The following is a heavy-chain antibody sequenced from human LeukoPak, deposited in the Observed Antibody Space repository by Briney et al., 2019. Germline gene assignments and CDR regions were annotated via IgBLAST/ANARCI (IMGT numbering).Heavy chain of an antibody. CDR2: ISSSSSYI. Sequence: PGGSLRLSCAASGFTFSSYSMNWVRQAPGKGLEWVSSISSSSSYIYYADSVKGRFTISRDNAKNSLYLQMNSLRAEDTAVYYCARDLDSSWGGFDYWGQGTLVTVSS. CDR1: GFTFSSYS. J-gene: IGHJ4*02. CDR3: ARDLDSSWGGFDY. V-gene: IGHV3-21*01. D-gene: IGHD6-13*01.